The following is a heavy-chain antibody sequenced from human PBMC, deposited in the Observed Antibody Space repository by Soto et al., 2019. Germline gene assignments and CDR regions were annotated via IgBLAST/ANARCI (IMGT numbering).Heavy chain of an antibody. CDR1: GFMFSTYL. Sequence: AGSPRLSCTASGFMFSTYLMSWVRQAPGKGLEWVANIRQGGNEKFYADSVKGRFTISRDNSKNTLYLQMNSLRAEDTAVYYCAKVFDSYGGFDPWGQGTLVTVSS. D-gene: IGHD5-18*01. V-gene: IGHV3-7*01. CDR2: IRQGGNEK. J-gene: IGHJ5*02. CDR3: AKVFDSYGGFDP.